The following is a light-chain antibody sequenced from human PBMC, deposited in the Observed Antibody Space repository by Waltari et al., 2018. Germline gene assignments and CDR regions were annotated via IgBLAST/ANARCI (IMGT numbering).Light chain of an antibody. Sequence: EIVLTQSPGTLSLSPVERATLSCRASQSLSSSYLAWYQQRPGQAPRLLIYGASSRATDIPDRFSGSGSGTDFTLTISRLEPEDFTVYYCQQYGSAPLTFGGGTKVEIK. V-gene: IGKV3-20*01. CDR2: GAS. CDR1: QSLSSSY. CDR3: QQYGSAPLT. J-gene: IGKJ4*01.